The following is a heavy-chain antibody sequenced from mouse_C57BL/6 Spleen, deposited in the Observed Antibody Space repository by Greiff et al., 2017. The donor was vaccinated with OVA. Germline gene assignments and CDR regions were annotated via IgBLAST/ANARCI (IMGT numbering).Heavy chain of an antibody. V-gene: IGHV1-69*01. Sequence: VQLQQPGAELVMPGASVKLSCKASGYTFTSYWMHWVKQRPGQGLEWIGEIDPSDSYTNYNQKFKGKSTLTVDKSSSTAYMQLSSLTSEDSAVYYCASQTDFLAYWGQGTLVTVSA. J-gene: IGHJ3*01. D-gene: IGHD3-2*01. CDR1: GYTFTSYW. CDR2: IDPSDSYT. CDR3: ASQTDFLAY.